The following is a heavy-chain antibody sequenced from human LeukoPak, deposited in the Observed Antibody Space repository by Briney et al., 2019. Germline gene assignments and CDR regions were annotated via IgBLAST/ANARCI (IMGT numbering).Heavy chain of an antibody. CDR3: ARDIVTISVAGS. CDR2: ISSSGTTI. V-gene: IGHV3-48*03. D-gene: IGHD6-19*01. CDR1: GFTFRNSE. J-gene: IGHJ4*02. Sequence: GGSQRLSCVASGFTFRNSEMNWVRQAPGKGLEWVSFISSSGTTIYYADSVKGRFTISRDNAKNSLFLQMNSLRAEDTAVYYCARDIVTISVAGSWGQGTLVTVSS.